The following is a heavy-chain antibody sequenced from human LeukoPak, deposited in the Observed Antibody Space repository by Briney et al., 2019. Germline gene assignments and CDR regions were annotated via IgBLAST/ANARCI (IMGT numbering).Heavy chain of an antibody. CDR2: MNPNSGNT. CDR3: ARGPPAAGTPFDY. Sequence: GASVKVSCKASGYTFTSYDINWVRQATGQGLEWMGWMNPNSGNTGYAQKFQGRVTVTRNTSISTAYMELSSLRSEDTAVYYCARGPPAAGTPFDYWGQGTLVTVSS. V-gene: IGHV1-8*01. D-gene: IGHD6-13*01. CDR1: GYTFTSYD. J-gene: IGHJ4*02.